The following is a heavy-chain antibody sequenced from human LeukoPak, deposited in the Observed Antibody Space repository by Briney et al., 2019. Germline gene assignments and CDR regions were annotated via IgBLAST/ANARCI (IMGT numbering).Heavy chain of an antibody. Sequence: ASVTVSFTASGYTFTVYYMHWVRQAPGQGLEWMGWINPNSGGTNYAQKFQGRVTMTRDTSISTACMELSRLRSDDTAVYYCAREEPQYYYDSSGYSIPLQYFQHWGQGTLVTISS. CDR1: GYTFTVYY. D-gene: IGHD3-22*01. J-gene: IGHJ1*01. CDR3: AREEPQYYYDSSGYSIPLQYFQH. V-gene: IGHV1-2*02. CDR2: INPNSGGT.